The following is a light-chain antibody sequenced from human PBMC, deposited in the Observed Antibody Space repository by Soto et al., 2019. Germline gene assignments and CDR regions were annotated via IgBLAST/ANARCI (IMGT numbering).Light chain of an antibody. CDR2: EVS. Sequence: QSALTQPASVSGSPGQSITISCTGTSSDVGGYNYVSWYQQHPGKAPKLMIFEVSNRPSGVYDRFSGSKSGNTASLTISGLQAEDEADSYCRSYTSSSTLVVFGGGTKLTVL. CDR3: RSYTSSSTLVV. CDR1: SSDVGGYNY. V-gene: IGLV2-14*01. J-gene: IGLJ2*01.